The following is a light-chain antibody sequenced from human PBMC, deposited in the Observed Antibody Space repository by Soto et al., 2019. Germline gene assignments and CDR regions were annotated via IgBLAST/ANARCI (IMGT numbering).Light chain of an antibody. CDR3: QKYNSAPWT. J-gene: IGKJ1*01. CDR1: QGISNY. Sequence: DIQMNQSPSSLSASVGDRVTITCRASQGISNYLAWYQQKPGTVPKLLISAASTLQTGVPSRFSGGGSGTDFTLTISSLQPEDVATYYCQKYNSAPWTFGQGTKVDI. V-gene: IGKV1-27*01. CDR2: AAS.